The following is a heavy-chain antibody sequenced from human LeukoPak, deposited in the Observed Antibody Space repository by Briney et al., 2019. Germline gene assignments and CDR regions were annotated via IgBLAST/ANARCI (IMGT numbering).Heavy chain of an antibody. CDR1: GFTFSSYS. Sequence: GGSLRLSCAASGFTFSSYSMNWVRQAPGKGLEWVSSISSSSSYIYYADSVKGRFTISRDNAKNSLYLQMNSLRAEDTAVYYCARDRVAAAGIIDYWGQGTLVTVSS. J-gene: IGHJ4*02. CDR3: ARDRVAAAGIIDY. CDR2: ISSSSSYI. V-gene: IGHV3-21*01. D-gene: IGHD6-13*01.